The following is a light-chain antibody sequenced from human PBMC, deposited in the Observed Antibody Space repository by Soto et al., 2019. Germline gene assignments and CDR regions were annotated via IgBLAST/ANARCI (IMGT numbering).Light chain of an antibody. Sequence: QSVLTQPASVSGSPGQSITISCTGTSSDVGGYNYVSWYQLHPGKAPKLMVYEVSYRPSGVSSRFSGSKSANTASLTISGLQAEDEADYYCSSYARSTAYVFGTGTKANVL. CDR3: SSYARSTAYV. V-gene: IGLV2-14*01. CDR1: SSDVGGYNY. CDR2: EVS. J-gene: IGLJ1*01.